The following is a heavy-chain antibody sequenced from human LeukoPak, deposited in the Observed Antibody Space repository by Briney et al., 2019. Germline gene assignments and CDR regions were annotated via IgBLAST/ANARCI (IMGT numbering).Heavy chain of an antibody. Sequence: ASVKVSCKASGCTFTSYAMNWVRQAPGQGLEWMGWINTNTGNPTYAQGFTGRFVFSLDTSVSTAYLQISSLKAEDTAVYYCARGFRGVMGAHGFQHWGQGTLVTVSS. CDR3: ARGFRGVMGAHGFQH. V-gene: IGHV7-4-1*02. CDR1: GCTFTSYA. CDR2: INTNTGNP. J-gene: IGHJ1*01. D-gene: IGHD3-16*01.